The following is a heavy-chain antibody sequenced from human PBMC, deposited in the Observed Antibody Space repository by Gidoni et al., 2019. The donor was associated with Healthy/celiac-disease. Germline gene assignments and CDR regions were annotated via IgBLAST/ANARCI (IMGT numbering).Heavy chain of an antibody. V-gene: IGHV4-34*01. CDR2: INHSGST. CDR1: GGSFSGYY. CDR3: ARGPRSSLGYCSGGSCYWFDP. Sequence: QVQLQPWGAGLLKPSETLSLTCAVHGGSFSGYYWRWIRQPPGKGLEWIGEINHSGSTNYNPALKSRVTISVDTSKNQFSLKLSSVTAAYTAVYYCARGPRSSLGYCSGGSCYWFDPWGQGTLVTVSS. D-gene: IGHD2-15*01. J-gene: IGHJ5*02.